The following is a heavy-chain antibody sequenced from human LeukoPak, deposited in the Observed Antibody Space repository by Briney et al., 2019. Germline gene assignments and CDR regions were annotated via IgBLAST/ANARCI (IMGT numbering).Heavy chain of an antibody. Sequence: SETLSLTCAVSGGSITSANWWNWVRQPPGKGLEWIGEIYHSGSTNYSPSLKSRVSISLDKSKNQFSLKVSSVTAAGTAVYYCATAGGPSTADYWGQGTLVTVSS. V-gene: IGHV4-4*02. CDR3: ATAGGPSTADY. CDR2: IYHSGST. CDR1: GGSITSANW. D-gene: IGHD3-16*01. J-gene: IGHJ4*02.